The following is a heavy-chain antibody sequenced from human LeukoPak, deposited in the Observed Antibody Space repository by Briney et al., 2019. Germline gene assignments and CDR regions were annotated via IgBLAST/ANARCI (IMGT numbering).Heavy chain of an antibody. V-gene: IGHV3-43D*04. D-gene: IGHD1-26*01. CDR3: AKDSGSYRDYIDY. J-gene: IGHJ4*02. Sequence: GGSLRLSCAASGFTFADYAMHWVRQAPGKGLEWVSLISWNGGSTYYADSVKGRFTVSRDNSKNSLYLQMSSLRAEDTALYYCAKDSGSYRDYIDYWGQGTLVTVSS. CDR1: GFTFADYA. CDR2: ISWNGGST.